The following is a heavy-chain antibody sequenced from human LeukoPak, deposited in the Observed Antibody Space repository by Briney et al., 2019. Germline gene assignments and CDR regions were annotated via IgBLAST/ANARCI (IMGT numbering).Heavy chain of an antibody. D-gene: IGHD3-22*01. CDR3: AKDGYYDSSAYYYVRYFDL. CDR1: GFTFDDYG. CDR2: ISGSGGST. V-gene: IGHV3-23*01. J-gene: IGHJ2*01. Sequence: GGSLRLSCAASGFTFDDYGMSWVRQPPGKGLEWVSAISGSGGSTYYADSVKGRFTISRDNSKNTLYLQMNSLRAEDTAVYYCAKDGYYDSSAYYYVRYFDLWGRGTLVTVSS.